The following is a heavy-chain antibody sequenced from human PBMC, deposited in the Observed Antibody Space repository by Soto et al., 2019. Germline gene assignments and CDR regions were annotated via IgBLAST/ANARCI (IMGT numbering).Heavy chain of an antibody. CDR3: ARDPGGDYDWYFDL. D-gene: IGHD4-17*01. J-gene: IGHJ2*01. V-gene: IGHV3-48*02. CDR1: GFTFSSYS. CDR2: ISSSSSTI. Sequence: EVQLVESGGGLVQPGGSLRLSCAASGFTFSSYSMNWVRQAPGKGLEWVSYISSSSSTIYYADSVKGRFTISRDNAKNSLYLQMNSLRDEDTAEYYCARDPGGDYDWYFDLWGRGTLVTVSS.